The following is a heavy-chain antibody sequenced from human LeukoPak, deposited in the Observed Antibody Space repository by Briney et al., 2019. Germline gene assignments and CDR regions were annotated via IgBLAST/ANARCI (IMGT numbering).Heavy chain of an antibody. CDR2: TRNKANSYTT. D-gene: IGHD1/OR15-1a*01. V-gene: IGHV3-72*01. CDR1: GFTFSDHY. Sequence: GGSLRLSCAASGFTFSDHYMNWVRQAPGKGLEWVGRTRNKANSYTTEYAASVKGRFTISRDDSKNSLYLHMNSLKTEDTAVYYCARGKTTFNYWGQGTLVTVSS. CDR3: ARGKTTFNY. J-gene: IGHJ4*02.